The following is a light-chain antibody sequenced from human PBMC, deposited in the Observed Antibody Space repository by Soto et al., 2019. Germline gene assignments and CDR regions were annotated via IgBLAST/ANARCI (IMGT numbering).Light chain of an antibody. CDR3: QQYRTYPWT. CDR1: QSVTTW. J-gene: IGKJ1*01. V-gene: IGKV1-5*03. CDR2: KAS. Sequence: DFQMTQSPSTLSASVGDRVTITCRASQSVTTWLAWFQQKPGKAPKLLIYKASNLEGGVPSRFSGSGSGTEFTLTISSLQPDDFATYYCQQYRTYPWTFGQGTKVAIK.